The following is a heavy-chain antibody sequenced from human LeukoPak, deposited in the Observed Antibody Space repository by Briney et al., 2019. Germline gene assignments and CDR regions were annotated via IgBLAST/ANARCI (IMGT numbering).Heavy chain of an antibody. Sequence: GGSLRLSCVASGITLSTHGVSWVRQAPGKGLEWVSAIRGSGETTFYADSVKGRFTISRDNSRNTLYLQMNSLRAEDTAVYYCAKDSIRNYYDSSGLGNYWGQGTLVTVSS. CDR1: GITLSTHG. J-gene: IGHJ4*02. V-gene: IGHV3-23*01. CDR2: IRGSGETT. CDR3: AKDSIRNYYDSSGLGNY. D-gene: IGHD3-22*01.